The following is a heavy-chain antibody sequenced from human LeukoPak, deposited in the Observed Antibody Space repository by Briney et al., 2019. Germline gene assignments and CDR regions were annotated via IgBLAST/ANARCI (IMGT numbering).Heavy chain of an antibody. D-gene: IGHD6-13*01. Sequence: PSETLSLTCAVYGGSFSGYYWSWIRQPAGKGLEWIGRIYTSGSTNYNPSLKSRVTMSVDTSKNQFSLKLSSVTAADTAVYYCARVIAAADTRVPAYYYYYGMDVWGQGTTVTVSS. V-gene: IGHV4-59*10. CDR2: IYTSGST. CDR3: ARVIAAADTRVPAYYYYYGMDV. J-gene: IGHJ6*02. CDR1: GGSFSGYY.